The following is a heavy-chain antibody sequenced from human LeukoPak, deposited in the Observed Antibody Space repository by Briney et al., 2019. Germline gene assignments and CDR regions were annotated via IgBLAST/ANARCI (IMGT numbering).Heavy chain of an antibody. CDR1: GFTLSSYA. CDR3: ARTQQWLVYYGMDV. Sequence: GGALGLPLGAPGFTLSSYAMDWVPPAPGEGLEYFSAISSNGGSTYYANSVKGRFTISRDNSKNTLYLQMGSLRAEDMAVYYCARTQQWLVYYGMDVWGQGTTVTVSS. J-gene: IGHJ6*02. D-gene: IGHD6-19*01. CDR2: ISSNGGST. V-gene: IGHV3-64*01.